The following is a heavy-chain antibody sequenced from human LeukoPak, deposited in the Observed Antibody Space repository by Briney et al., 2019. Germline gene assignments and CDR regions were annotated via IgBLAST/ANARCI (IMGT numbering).Heavy chain of an antibody. J-gene: IGHJ6*02. V-gene: IGHV3-48*01. CDR1: GFTLRYYQ. CDR3: VRDGNRGYDMDV. CDR2: INVVNGAI. Sequence: GGSLRLSCATSGFTLRYYQMNWVRQAPGKGLEWVSYINVVNGAIYYADSVKGRFTISGDIATNSMYLQMNSLRAEDTALYYCVRDGNRGYDMDVWGQGTAVTVSS. D-gene: IGHD3-10*01.